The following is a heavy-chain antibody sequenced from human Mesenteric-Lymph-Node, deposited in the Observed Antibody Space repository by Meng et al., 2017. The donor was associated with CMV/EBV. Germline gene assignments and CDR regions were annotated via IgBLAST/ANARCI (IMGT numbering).Heavy chain of an antibody. CDR2: VHYTGST. CDR3: ARPFPSWQSPRLDPFGA. D-gene: IGHD6-19*01. CDR1: GDFISSFYY. J-gene: IGHJ5*02. V-gene: IGHV4-39*01. Sequence: QPPLRECGPGQVKPSETLSLTCTVSGDFISSFYYWGWIRQPPGRGLEWIGSVHYTGSTYYSPSLKSRVTVSVDTSKNQFSLRLTSVTAADTAVYYCARPFPSWQSPRLDPFGAWGQGTLVTVSS.